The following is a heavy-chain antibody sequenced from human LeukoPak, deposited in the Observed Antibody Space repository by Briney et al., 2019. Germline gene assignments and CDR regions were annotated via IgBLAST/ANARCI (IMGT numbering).Heavy chain of an antibody. Sequence: GGSLRLSCAASGFTFSSYSMNWVRQAPGKGLEWVSSISSSSSYIYYADSVKGRFTISRDNAKNSLYLQMNSLRAEDTAVYYCARDYGPYYDSSGYPFDYWGQGTLVTVSS. CDR2: ISSSSSYI. CDR3: ARDYGPYYDSSGYPFDY. CDR1: GFTFSSYS. V-gene: IGHV3-21*01. J-gene: IGHJ4*02. D-gene: IGHD3-22*01.